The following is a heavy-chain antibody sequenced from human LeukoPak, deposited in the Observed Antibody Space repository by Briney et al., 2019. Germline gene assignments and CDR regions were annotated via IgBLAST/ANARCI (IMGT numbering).Heavy chain of an antibody. CDR3: ARAPSWFIDY. J-gene: IGHJ4*02. CDR2: IIPLLGTT. CDR1: RDIFNSYA. D-gene: IGHD3-10*01. V-gene: IGHV1-69*10. Sequence: GASVKVSCKASRDIFNSYAIGWVRQAPGQGLEWVGGIIPLLGTTNYAQNFQGRVTVTADNPTSTAYMELTSLRSEDTAVYYCARAPSWFIDYWGQGTLVTVSS.